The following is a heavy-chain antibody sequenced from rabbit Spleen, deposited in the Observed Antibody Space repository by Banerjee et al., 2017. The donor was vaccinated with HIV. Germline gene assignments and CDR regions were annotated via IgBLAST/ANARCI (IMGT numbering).Heavy chain of an antibody. Sequence: QEQLVESGGGLVQPEGSLTLTCTASGFSLNSYYMCWVRQAPGKGLEWIGCIAASGGTTYYATWAKGRFTISKPSSTTVTLQVTSLTAADTATYFCARDGAGGSYFALWGQGTLVTVS. D-gene: IGHD8-1*01. V-gene: IGHV1S45*01. CDR3: ARDGAGGSYFAL. CDR1: GFSLNSYY. CDR2: IAASGGTT. J-gene: IGHJ3*01.